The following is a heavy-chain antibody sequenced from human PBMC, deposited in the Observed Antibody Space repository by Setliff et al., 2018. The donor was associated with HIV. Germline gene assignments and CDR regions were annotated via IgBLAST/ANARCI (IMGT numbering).Heavy chain of an antibody. J-gene: IGHJ4*02. CDR3: ARGPLPGGWYVYFDY. Sequence: ASEKVSCKASGYTFTSYGISWVRQAPGQGLEWMGWLSDYNGNTNYAQNFQGRVTLTADTSISTAYMELSSLRSEDTAVYYCARGPLPGGWYVYFDYWGQGTLVTVSS. CDR1: GYTFTSYG. D-gene: IGHD6-19*01. CDR2: LSDYNGNT. V-gene: IGHV1-18*01.